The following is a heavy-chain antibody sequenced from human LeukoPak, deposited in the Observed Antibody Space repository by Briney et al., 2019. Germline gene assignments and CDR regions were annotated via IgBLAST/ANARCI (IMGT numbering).Heavy chain of an antibody. V-gene: IGHV4-31*03. D-gene: IGHD6-19*01. CDR1: GGSISSGGYY. CDR2: IYYSGST. J-gene: IGHJ5*02. CDR3: ARHHSSGWGPGWFDP. Sequence: SEALSLTCTVSGGSISSGGYYWSWIRQHPGRGLEWIGYIYYSGSTYYNPSLKSRVTISVDTSKNQFSLKLSSVTAADTAVYYCARHHSSGWGPGWFDPWGQGTLVTVSS.